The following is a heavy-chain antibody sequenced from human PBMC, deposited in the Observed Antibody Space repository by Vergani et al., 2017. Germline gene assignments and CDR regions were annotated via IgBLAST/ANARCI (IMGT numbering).Heavy chain of an antibody. CDR1: GFTFNQYD. CDR2: TWYDGNNK. Sequence: VQLVESGGGSVQSGGSLRLSCAASGFTFNQYDMHWVLQAPGKGLEWVAVTWYDGNNKQYADSVKGRFTISRDNSKSTMSLQLNSMRAEDTGVYYCARDLRLRSNRFDPWGQGTMVTVSS. J-gene: IGHJ5*02. D-gene: IGHD3-16*01. CDR3: ARDLRLRSNRFDP. V-gene: IGHV3-33*01.